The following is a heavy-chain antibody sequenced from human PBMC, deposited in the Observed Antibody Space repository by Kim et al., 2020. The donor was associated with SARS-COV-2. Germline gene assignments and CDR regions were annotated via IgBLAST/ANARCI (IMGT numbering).Heavy chain of an antibody. Sequence: SVKGRFTISSDNSKNTLYLQMNSLRPEDTAVYYCATGYYGSGHYYYGMDVWGPGTSVTVSS. V-gene: IGHV3-23*01. D-gene: IGHD3-10*01. CDR3: ATGYYGSGHYYYGMDV. J-gene: IGHJ6*02.